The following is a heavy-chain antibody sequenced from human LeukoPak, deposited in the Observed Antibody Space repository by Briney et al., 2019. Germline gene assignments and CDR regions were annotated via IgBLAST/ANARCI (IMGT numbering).Heavy chain of an antibody. V-gene: IGHV3-21*04. CDR2: ISSSSSYI. CDR3: AKGWFRDPLEYFDY. Sequence: GGSLRLSCAASGFTFSSYSMNWVRQAPGKGLEWVSSISSSSSYIYYADSVKGRFTISRDNAKNSLYLQMNSLRAEDTAVYYCAKGWFRDPLEYFDYWGQGTLVTVSS. CDR1: GFTFSSYS. D-gene: IGHD3-10*01. J-gene: IGHJ4*02.